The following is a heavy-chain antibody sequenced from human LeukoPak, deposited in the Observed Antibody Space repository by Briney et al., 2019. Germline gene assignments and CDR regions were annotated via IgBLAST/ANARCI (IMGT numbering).Heavy chain of an antibody. Sequence: GGSLRLSCVASGFTFSSYGINWVRQAPGKGLEWVACISNSDSSTYYSDSVKGRFTVSRDNTQNSVYLQMSSLRAEDTALYYCWSVYYGSENYSPFGYWGQGALVTVPS. CDR3: WSVYYGSENYSPFGY. J-gene: IGHJ4*02. V-gene: IGHV3-21*01. CDR1: GFTFSSYG. D-gene: IGHD3-10*01. CDR2: ISNSDSST.